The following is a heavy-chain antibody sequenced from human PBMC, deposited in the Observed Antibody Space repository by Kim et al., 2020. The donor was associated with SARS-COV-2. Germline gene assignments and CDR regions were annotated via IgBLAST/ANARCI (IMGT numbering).Heavy chain of an antibody. J-gene: IGHJ3*02. CDR2: ISYDGSNK. V-gene: IGHV3-30*18. Sequence: GGSLRLSCAASGFTFSSYGMHWVRQAPGKGLEWVAVISYDGSNKYYADSVKGRFTISRDNSKNTLYLQMNSLRAEDTAVYYCAKLAGTRRSSPIVVVILDAFDIWGQGTMVTVSS. D-gene: IGHD2-21*01. CDR1: GFTFSSYG. CDR3: AKLAGTRRSSPIVVVILDAFDI.